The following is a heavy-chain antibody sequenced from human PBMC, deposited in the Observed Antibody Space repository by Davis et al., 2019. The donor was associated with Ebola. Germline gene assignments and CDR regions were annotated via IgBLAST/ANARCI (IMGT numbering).Heavy chain of an antibody. J-gene: IGHJ6*03. CDR2: IYYSGST. CDR1: GGSISSSSYY. CDR3: ARVKSHYDFWSGYYKGPLRTDDYYYYMDV. Sequence: SETLSLTCTVSGGSISSSSYYWGWIRPPPGKGLEWIGSIYYSGSTYYNPSLKSRVTISVDTSKNQFSLKLSSVTAADTAVYYCARVKSHYDFWSGYYKGPLRTDDYYYYMDVWGKGTTVTVSS. D-gene: IGHD3-3*01. V-gene: IGHV4-39*07.